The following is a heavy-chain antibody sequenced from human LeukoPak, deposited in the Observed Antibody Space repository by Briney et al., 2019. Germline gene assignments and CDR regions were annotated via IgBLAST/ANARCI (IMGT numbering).Heavy chain of an antibody. CDR1: GFTFSNYA. Sequence: GGSLRLSCAASGFTFSNYAMNWVRQAPGKGLEWVSAITSAGNTHYADSMKGRFTISRDSSKNTLYLQMNSLRSEDPAVYYCAKGGGPYHLPTDYWGQGTLVTVSS. CDR2: ITSAGNT. V-gene: IGHV3-23*01. D-gene: IGHD2-2*01. CDR3: AKGGGPYHLPTDY. J-gene: IGHJ4*02.